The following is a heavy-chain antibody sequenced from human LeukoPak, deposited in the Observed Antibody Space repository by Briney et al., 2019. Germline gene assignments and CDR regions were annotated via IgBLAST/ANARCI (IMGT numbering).Heavy chain of an antibody. Sequence: PSETLSLTCTVSGGSISSYYWSWIRQPPGKGLEWIGYIYYSGSTNYNPSLKSRVTISVDTSKNQFSLKLSSVTAADTAVYYCARDYAMVRDYYFDYWGQGTLVTVSS. V-gene: IGHV4-59*01. J-gene: IGHJ4*02. CDR2: IYYSGST. CDR3: ARDYAMVRDYYFDY. CDR1: GGSISSYY. D-gene: IGHD3-10*01.